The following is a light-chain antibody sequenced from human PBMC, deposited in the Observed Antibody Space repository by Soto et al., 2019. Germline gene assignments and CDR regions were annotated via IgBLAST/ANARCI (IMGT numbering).Light chain of an antibody. V-gene: IGKV3-15*01. CDR1: PGVSNT. J-gene: IGKJ2*01. CDR3: QHYKTCPYT. CDR2: GAS. Sequence: EIVMTQSPATVSLSPGERATLSCRASPGVSNTLAWYQQRPGQAPRLLIYGASIRAPGIPARFSGGGSGTGYTPPIQALQSQDFTFYNYQHYKTCPYTLGRGTK.